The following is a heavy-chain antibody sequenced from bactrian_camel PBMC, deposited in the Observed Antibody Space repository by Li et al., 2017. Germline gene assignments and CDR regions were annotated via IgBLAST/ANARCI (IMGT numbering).Heavy chain of an antibody. CDR2: IDSDGRT. CDR1: GYRYSTYC. CDR3: VCDGGAWYGRL. Sequence: HVQLVESGGGSVQAGESLRLSCVVSGYRYSTYCMGWFRQVPGNEREPLASIDSDGRTSVADSVKGRFTISRDFAKNTLYLQMNSLKPEDTAVYYCVCDGGAWYGRLWGQGTQVTVS. V-gene: IGHV3S53*01. D-gene: IGHD6*01. J-gene: IGHJ4*01.